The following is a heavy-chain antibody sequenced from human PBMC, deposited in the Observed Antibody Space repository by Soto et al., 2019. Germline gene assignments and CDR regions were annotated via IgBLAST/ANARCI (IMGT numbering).Heavy chain of an antibody. Sequence: ASVKVSCKASGYTFTGYYMHWVRQAPGQGLEWMGWINPNSGGTNYAQKFQGWVTMTRDTSISTAYMELSRLRSDDTAVYYCARDSLGDSSSSSFGLVYYYYGMDVWGQGTTVTVSS. V-gene: IGHV1-2*04. D-gene: IGHD6-6*01. CDR2: INPNSGGT. J-gene: IGHJ6*02. CDR1: GYTFTGYY. CDR3: ARDSLGDSSSSSFGLVYYYYGMDV.